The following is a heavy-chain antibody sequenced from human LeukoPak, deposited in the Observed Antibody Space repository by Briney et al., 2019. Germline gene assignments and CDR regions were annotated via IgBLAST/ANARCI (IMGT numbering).Heavy chain of an antibody. CDR1: GGSFSGYY. V-gene: IGHV4-34*01. J-gene: IGHJ6*03. CDR3: ASLPAAIGYMDV. Sequence: SETLSLTCAVYGGSFSGYYWSWIRQPPGKGLEWIGEINHSGSTNYNPSLKSRVTISVDTSKNQCSLKLSSVTAADTAVYYCASLPAAIGYMDVWGKGTTVTVSS. D-gene: IGHD2-2*01. CDR2: INHSGST.